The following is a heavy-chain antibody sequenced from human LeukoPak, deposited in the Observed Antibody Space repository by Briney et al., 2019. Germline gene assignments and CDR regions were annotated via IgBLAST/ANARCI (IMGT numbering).Heavy chain of an antibody. CDR1: GYTFLAYY. CDR2: INPNSGGT. D-gene: IGHD2-21*01. V-gene: IGHV1-2*02. J-gene: IGHJ3*02. CDR3: ARGRIADSGAVDI. Sequence: ASVKVSCKASGYTFLAYYMHWVRQAPGQGLGWLGWINPNSGGTKYAQKFQGRVTMTRDTSISTAYMELSRLTSDDTAVYYCARGRIADSGAVDIWGQGTMVPVSS.